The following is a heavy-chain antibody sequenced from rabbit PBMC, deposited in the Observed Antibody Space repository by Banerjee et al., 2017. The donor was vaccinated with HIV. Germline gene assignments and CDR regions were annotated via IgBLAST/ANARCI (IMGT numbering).Heavy chain of an antibody. Sequence: QEQLEESGGDLVKPGASLTLTCTASGFTISNNYMCWVRQTPGKGLEWIGCIYGSSGGTWYASWAKGRFTISKTSSTTVTLQMTSLTVADTATYFCARDWKTDSNLWGQGTLVTVS. CDR1: GFTISNNY. V-gene: IGHV1S45*01. D-gene: IGHD3-3*01. CDR2: IYGSSGGT. J-gene: IGHJ4*01. CDR3: ARDWKTDSNL.